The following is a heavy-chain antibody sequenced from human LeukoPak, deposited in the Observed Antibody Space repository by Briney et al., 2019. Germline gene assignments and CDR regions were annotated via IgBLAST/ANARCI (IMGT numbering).Heavy chain of an antibody. Sequence: GGSLRLSCAASGFTFSSYAMRWVGQAAGKGLGWVSAISGSGGRTYYADSVKGRFTISRDNSKNTLYLQMNSLRAEDTAVYYCAKDRGDSSPYWGQGTLVTVSS. CDR3: AKDRGDSSPY. J-gene: IGHJ4*02. CDR2: ISGSGGRT. CDR1: GFTFSSYA. D-gene: IGHD3-22*01. V-gene: IGHV3-23*01.